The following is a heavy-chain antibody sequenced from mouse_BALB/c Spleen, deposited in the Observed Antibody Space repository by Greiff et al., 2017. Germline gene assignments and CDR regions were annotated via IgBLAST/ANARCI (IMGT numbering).Heavy chain of an antibody. D-gene: IGHD2-3*01. Sequence: VQLQQSGPELVKPGASVKISCKASGYSFTGYFMNWVMQSHGKSLEWIGRINPYNGDTFYNQKFKGKATLTVDKSSSTAHMELRSLASEDSAVYYCAKVYDGYLYWYFDVWGAGTTVTVSS. V-gene: IGHV1-20*02. CDR2: INPYNGDT. CDR1: GYSFTGYF. CDR3: AKVYDGYLYWYFDV. J-gene: IGHJ1*01.